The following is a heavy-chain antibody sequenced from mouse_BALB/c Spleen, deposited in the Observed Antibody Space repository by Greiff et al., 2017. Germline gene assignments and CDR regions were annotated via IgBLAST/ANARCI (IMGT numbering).Heavy chain of an antibody. V-gene: IGHV1-69*01. J-gene: IGHJ4*01. CDR2: IDTSDSYT. Sequence: VQLQQPGAELVMPGASVKMSCKASGYTFTDYWMHWVKQRPGQGLEWIGAIDTSDSYTSYNQKFKGKATLTVDESSITAYMQLSSLTSEDSAVYYCARDYGNSYYYAMDYWGQGTSVTVSS. CDR1: GYTFTDYW. D-gene: IGHD2-1*01. CDR3: ARDYGNSYYYAMDY.